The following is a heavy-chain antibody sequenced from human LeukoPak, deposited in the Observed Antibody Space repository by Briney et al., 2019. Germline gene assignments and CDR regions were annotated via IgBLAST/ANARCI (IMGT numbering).Heavy chain of an antibody. CDR2: IYYNGSP. CDR1: GGSISTYY. J-gene: IGHJ4*02. CDR3: ARHGSDWSFDF. D-gene: IGHD6-19*01. V-gene: IGHV4-59*08. Sequence: PSETLSLTCTVSGGSISTYYWGWIQLSPGKGLEWIGYIYYNGSPNYNPSLKSRVTISIDTSKNHFSLKLSSVTAADTAVYYCARHGSDWSFDFWGRGTLVTVSS.